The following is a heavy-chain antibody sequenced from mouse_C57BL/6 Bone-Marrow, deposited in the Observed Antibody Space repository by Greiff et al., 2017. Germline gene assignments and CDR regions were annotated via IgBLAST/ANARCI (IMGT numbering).Heavy chain of an antibody. Sequence: EVQGVESGEGLVKPGGSLKLSCAASGFTFSSYAMSWVRQTPEKRLEWVAYISSGGDYIYYADTVKGRFTISRDNARNTLYLQRSSLKSEDTAMYYGTRGGDYGQGFDYWGQGTTLTVSS. CDR3: TRGGDYGQGFDY. CDR2: ISSGGDYI. D-gene: IGHD1-1*01. CDR1: GFTFSSYA. V-gene: IGHV5-9-1*02. J-gene: IGHJ2*01.